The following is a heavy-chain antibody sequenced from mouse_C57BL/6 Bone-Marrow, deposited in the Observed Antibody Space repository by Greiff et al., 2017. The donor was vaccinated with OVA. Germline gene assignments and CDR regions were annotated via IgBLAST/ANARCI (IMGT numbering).Heavy chain of an antibody. D-gene: IGHD1-1*01. CDR2: IDPEDGET. CDR3: ATSYYGSSYDY. J-gene: IGHJ2*01. CDR1: GFNIKDYY. Sequence: VQLQQSGAELVKPGASVKLSCTASGFNIKDYYMTWVKQRTEQGLEWIGRIDPEDGETKYAPKFKGKGTITADTSSNTAYLQLSSLTSEDTAVYYCATSYYGSSYDYWGQGTTLPVSS. V-gene: IGHV14-2*01.